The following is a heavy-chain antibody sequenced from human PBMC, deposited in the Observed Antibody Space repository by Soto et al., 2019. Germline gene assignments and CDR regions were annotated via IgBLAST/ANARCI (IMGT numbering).Heavy chain of an antibody. CDR3: ARLGGSLYSSGWYVVY. CDR2: IYYSGST. CDR1: GGSISSYY. J-gene: IGHJ4*02. Sequence: QVQLQESGPGLVKPSETLSLTCTVSGGSISSYYWSWIRQPPGKGLEWIGYIYYSGSTNYNPSLKSRVTISVDTSKNQFSLKLSSVTAADTAVYYCARLGGSLYSSGWYVVYWGQGTLVTVSS. V-gene: IGHV4-59*08. D-gene: IGHD6-19*01.